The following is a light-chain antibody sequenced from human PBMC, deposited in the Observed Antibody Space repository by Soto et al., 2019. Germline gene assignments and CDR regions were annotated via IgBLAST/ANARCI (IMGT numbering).Light chain of an antibody. CDR1: QSFSSTY. Sequence: IVLTQSPGTLSLSPGERATPSCRASQSFSSTYLAWYQQKPGQAPRLLIYGASSRATGIPDRFSGSGSGTDFTLTISRLEPEDFAVYYCQQYGSSRTFGQGTKVEIK. J-gene: IGKJ1*01. CDR3: QQYGSSRT. V-gene: IGKV3-20*01. CDR2: GAS.